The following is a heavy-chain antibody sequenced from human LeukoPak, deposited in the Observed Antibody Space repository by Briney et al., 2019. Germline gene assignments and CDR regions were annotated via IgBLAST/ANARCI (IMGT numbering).Heavy chain of an antibody. CDR3: ARQGSISAFDF. J-gene: IGHJ4*02. CDR1: GGSISSSSYY. Sequence: PSETLSLTCTVSGGSISSSSYYWSWIRQPPGRGLEWIGEIDHSGNTKYNPSLKSRVTISVDTSKNQFSLKLRALSAADTAVYFCARQGSISAFDFWGRGTLVTVSS. D-gene: IGHD2-21*01. V-gene: IGHV4-39*01. CDR2: IDHSGNT.